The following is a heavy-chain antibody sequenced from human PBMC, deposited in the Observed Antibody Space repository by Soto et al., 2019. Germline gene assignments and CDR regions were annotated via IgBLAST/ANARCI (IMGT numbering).Heavy chain of an antibody. CDR2: ISTSSTYI. J-gene: IGHJ5*02. V-gene: IGHV3-21*04. D-gene: IGHD2-21*02. Sequence: GVSLRLSCAASGFTFSTHSMYWVRQAPGKGLEWVSSISTSSTYIDYSDSVKGRFTISRDNSKKTLYLKMNRLRVDDTAVYCCSLRGVTSTSWGRGSLFT. CDR3: SLRGVTSTS. CDR1: GFTFSTHS.